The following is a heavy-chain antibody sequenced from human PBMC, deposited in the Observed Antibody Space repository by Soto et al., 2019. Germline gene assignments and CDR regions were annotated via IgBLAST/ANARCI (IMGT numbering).Heavy chain of an antibody. CDR1: GYTFTGYY. D-gene: IGHD5-18*01. Sequence: ASVKVSCKASGYTFTGYYMHWVRQAPGQGLEWMGGIIPIFGTANYAQKFQGRVTITADKSTSTAYMELSSLRSEDTAVYYCASLERVPTAMVNYYYYGMDVWGQGTTVTVSS. V-gene: IGHV1-69*06. CDR3: ASLERVPTAMVNYYYYGMDV. CDR2: IIPIFGTA. J-gene: IGHJ6*02.